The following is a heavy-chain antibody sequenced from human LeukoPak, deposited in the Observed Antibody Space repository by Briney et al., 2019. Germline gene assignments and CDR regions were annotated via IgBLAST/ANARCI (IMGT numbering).Heavy chain of an antibody. CDR3: ARLADCSSTSCLGFDY. CDR2: IYPGGSET. CDR1: GYSFTNYW. D-gene: IGHD2-2*01. J-gene: IGHJ4*02. Sequence: PGESLKISCKGSGYSFTNYWIGWVRQMPGKGLEWMGNIYPGGSETRFSPSFQGQVTISVDKSTRTAYLQWSRLKASDTAMYYCARLADCSSTSCLGFDYWGQGTLVTVSS. V-gene: IGHV5-51*01.